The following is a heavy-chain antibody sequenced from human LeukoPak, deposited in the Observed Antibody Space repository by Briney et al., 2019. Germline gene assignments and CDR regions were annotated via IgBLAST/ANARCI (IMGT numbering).Heavy chain of an antibody. CDR3: AKGATISTTGSIAVAGIDY. J-gene: IGHJ4*02. Sequence: GGSLRLSCAASGFTFSSYAMSWVRQAPGKGLKWVSAISGSGSTYYADSVKGRFTISRDNSKNTLYLQTNSLRAEDTAVYYCAKGATISTTGSIAVAGIDYWGQGTLVTVSS. D-gene: IGHD6-19*01. CDR1: GFTFSSYA. CDR2: ISGSGST. V-gene: IGHV3-23*01.